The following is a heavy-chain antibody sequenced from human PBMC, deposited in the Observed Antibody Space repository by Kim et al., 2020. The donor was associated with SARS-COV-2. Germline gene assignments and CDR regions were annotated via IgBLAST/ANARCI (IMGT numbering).Heavy chain of an antibody. CDR1: GGPILGTRS. V-gene: IGHV4-4*02. CDR2: ISHSGLS. J-gene: IGHJ6*02. Sequence: SETLSLTCGVSGGPILGTRSWSWVRQPPGKGLEWIGEISHSGLSYYSPSLKSRVTISVDKSKSQFSLTLKSVTAADTAIYYCARDLGSGSSSAYYGLDVWGPGTTVIVSS. D-gene: IGHD3-10*01. CDR3: ARDLGSGSSSAYYGLDV.